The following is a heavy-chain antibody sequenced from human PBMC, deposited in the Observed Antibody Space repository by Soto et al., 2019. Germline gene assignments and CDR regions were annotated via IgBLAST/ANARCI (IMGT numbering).Heavy chain of an antibody. CDR1: GFTFNTYG. D-gene: IGHD3-22*01. J-gene: IGHJ4*02. Sequence: GGSLRLSCAASGFTFNTYGMHWVRQAPGKGLEWVAVIWFDGSNKYYADSVKGRFTISRVNSKSTLYLQMNSLRAEDTAVYYCARIAYDSSGSPFDYWGQGTLVTVSS. V-gene: IGHV3-33*01. CDR2: IWFDGSNK. CDR3: ARIAYDSSGSPFDY.